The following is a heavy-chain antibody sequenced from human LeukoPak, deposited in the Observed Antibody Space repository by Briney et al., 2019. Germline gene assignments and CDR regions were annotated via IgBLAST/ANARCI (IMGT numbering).Heavy chain of an antibody. D-gene: IGHD3-22*01. CDR2: ISAYNGNT. V-gene: IGHV1-18*01. Sequence: ASVKVSCKASGYTFTSYGISWVRQAPGQGLEWMGWISAYNGNTNYAQKLQGRVTMTTDTSTSTAYMELRSLRSDDTAVYYCATPYDGSGKFSLGDAFDIWGQGTMVTVSS. CDR1: GYTFTSYG. J-gene: IGHJ3*02. CDR3: ATPYDGSGKFSLGDAFDI.